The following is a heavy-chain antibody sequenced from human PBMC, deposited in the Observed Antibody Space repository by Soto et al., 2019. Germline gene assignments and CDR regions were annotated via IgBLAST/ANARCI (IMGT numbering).Heavy chain of an antibody. V-gene: IGHV3-30*18. Sequence: QVQLVESGGGVVQPGRSLRLSCAASGFTFSSYGMHWVRQAPGKGLEWVAVISYDGRNKYYADSVKGRFTISRDNSKNTLYLQMNRLRAEDTAVYYCAKLYHRNLRRSSDVDYGMDVWGQGATVTVSS. CDR1: GFTFSSYG. D-gene: IGHD6-6*01. CDR2: ISYDGRNK. J-gene: IGHJ6*02. CDR3: AKLYHRNLRRSSDVDYGMDV.